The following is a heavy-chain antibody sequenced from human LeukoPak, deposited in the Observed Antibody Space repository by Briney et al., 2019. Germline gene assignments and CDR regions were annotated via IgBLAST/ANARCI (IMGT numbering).Heavy chain of an antibody. V-gene: IGHV1-2*02. CDR2: INPNSGGT. Sequence: ASVKVSCKASGYTFTGYYTHWVRQAPGQGLEWMGWINPNSGGTNYAQKFQGRVTMTRDTSISTAYMELSRLRSDDTAVYYCARGPSTVTTPLDAFDIWGQGTMATVSS. CDR3: ARGPSTVTTPLDAFDI. CDR1: GYTFTGYY. J-gene: IGHJ3*02. D-gene: IGHD4-17*01.